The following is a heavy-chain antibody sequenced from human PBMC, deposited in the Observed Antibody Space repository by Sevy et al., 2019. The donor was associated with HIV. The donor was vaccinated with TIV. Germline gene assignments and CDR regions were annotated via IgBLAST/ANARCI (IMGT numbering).Heavy chain of an antibody. CDR2: IKSSFYGGTV. Sequence: GGSLRLSCTSSGFCFGDFSMSWLRQAPGKGLEWVAFIKSSFYGGTVDHAASVKGRFIISRDDSKSIAYLQMNDLKIEVTGVYYCTRWKAAQSVFDYWGQGALVTVSS. V-gene: IGHV3-49*03. J-gene: IGHJ4*02. CDR3: TRWKAAQSVFDY. CDR1: GFCFGDFS. D-gene: IGHD1-1*01.